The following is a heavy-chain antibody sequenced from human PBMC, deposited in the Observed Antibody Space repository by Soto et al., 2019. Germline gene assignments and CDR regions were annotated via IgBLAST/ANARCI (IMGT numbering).Heavy chain of an antibody. CDR3: ARDQKNLWLPDY. CDR2: ISGGGGGT. J-gene: IGHJ4*02. Sequence: EVQLLESGGGLVQPGGSLRLSCAASGFTFSTYAMSWVRHAPEKGLELVSGISGGGGGTYYADSVKGRFTISRDNSKHALYLQMNSLRAEDTAVYYCARDQKNLWLPDYWGQGTQVTVSS. V-gene: IGHV3-23*01. D-gene: IGHD3-10*01. CDR1: GFTFSTYA.